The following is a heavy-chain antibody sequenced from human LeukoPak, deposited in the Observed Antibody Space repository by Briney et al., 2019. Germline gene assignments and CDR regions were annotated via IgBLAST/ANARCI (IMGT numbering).Heavy chain of an antibody. CDR1: GFTFSDYY. J-gene: IGHJ4*02. Sequence: PGGSLRLSCAASGFTFSDYYMSWIRQAPGKGLEWVSYISSSGSTIYYADSVKGRFTISRDNAKNSLYLQMNSLRAEDTAVYYCARRLLWFGELYSLDYWGQGTLVTVSS. CDR2: ISSSGSTI. V-gene: IGHV3-11*04. CDR3: ARRLLWFGELYSLDY. D-gene: IGHD3-10*01.